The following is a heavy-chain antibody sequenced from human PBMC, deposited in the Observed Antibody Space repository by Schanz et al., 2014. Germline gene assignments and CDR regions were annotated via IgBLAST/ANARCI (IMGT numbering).Heavy chain of an antibody. CDR2: ISGSGGST. V-gene: IGHV3-23*04. Sequence: EVQVVESGGGLVQPGGSLRLSCTVSGFTVNNYAMSWVRQAPGKGLEWVSAISGSGGSTYYADSVKGRFIISRDNSKNSLYLQMNSLRAEDTAVYYCVRLDVHDYWGQGTLVTVSA. CDR1: GFTVNNYA. D-gene: IGHD3-16*01. J-gene: IGHJ4*02. CDR3: VRLDVHDY.